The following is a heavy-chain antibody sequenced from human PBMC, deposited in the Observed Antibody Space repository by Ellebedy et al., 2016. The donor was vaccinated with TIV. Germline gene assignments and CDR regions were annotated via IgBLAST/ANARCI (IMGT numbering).Heavy chain of an antibody. D-gene: IGHD3-10*01. Sequence: SETLSLTCVISGDSVSTDIGWNWIRQSPSRGLEWLGRTFYRSKWNNDYAVSLKSRITINPDTSKNQVSLPLNSVTPEDTAVYYCARGWFGSGMGVWGQGTTVTVSS. CDR2: TFYRSKWNN. V-gene: IGHV6-1*01. CDR1: GDSVSTDIG. CDR3: ARGWFGSGMGV. J-gene: IGHJ6*02.